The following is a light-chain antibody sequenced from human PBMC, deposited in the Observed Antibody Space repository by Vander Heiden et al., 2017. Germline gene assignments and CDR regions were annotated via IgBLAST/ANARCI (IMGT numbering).Light chain of an antibody. CDR3: SAWDGSLIGRL. CDR1: SSNIGNNA. Sequence: QPVMTQPPSASGTPGQRVTISCSGSSSNIGNNAVNWYQQLPRTAPNLLIYDNNQRPSGVPDRFSGSRSGTSASLAISGLQSEDEAVYYCSAWDGSLIGRLFGGGTKLTVL. CDR2: DNN. V-gene: IGLV1-44*01. J-gene: IGLJ3*02.